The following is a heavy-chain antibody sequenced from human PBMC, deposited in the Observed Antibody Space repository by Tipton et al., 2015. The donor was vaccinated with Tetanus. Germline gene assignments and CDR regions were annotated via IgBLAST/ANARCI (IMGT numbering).Heavy chain of an antibody. J-gene: IGHJ4*02. CDR3: ARCPYGGVSGTLYY. CDR1: GGSISSYY. V-gene: IGHV4-59*01. D-gene: IGHD4-23*01. CDR2: IGYSGST. Sequence: TLSLTCTVSGGSISSYYWSWVRQPPGKGLEWIGYIGYSGSTNYNPSLKSRVTISIDTSKKQFSLNLSSVTAADTAVYFCARCPYGGVSGTLYYWGQGILVTVSS.